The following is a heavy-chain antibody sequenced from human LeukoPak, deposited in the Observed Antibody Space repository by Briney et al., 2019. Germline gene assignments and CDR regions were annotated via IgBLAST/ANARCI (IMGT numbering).Heavy chain of an antibody. CDR1: NGSIGYYY. CDR2: IYHTGGT. V-gene: IGHV4-59*01. CDR3: ARGGSSQGSTPKQYFYYMNV. D-gene: IGHD6-13*01. J-gene: IGHJ6*03. Sequence: SETLSLTCAVSNGSIGYYYWSWLRQPPGKGFEWIGYIYHTGGTNYNPSLKSRLTISLDMSRNQLSLRLTSVTAADTAVYYCARGGSSQGSTPKQYFYYMNVWGRGTTVSVSS.